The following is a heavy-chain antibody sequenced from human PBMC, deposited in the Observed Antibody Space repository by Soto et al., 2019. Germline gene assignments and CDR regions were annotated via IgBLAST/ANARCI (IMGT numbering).Heavy chain of an antibody. D-gene: IGHD4-4*01. Sequence: EVQLLESGGGLVQPGGSLRLSCEASGFTFSSYAMRWVRQAPGKGLEWVSSVSESGGSTYYAGSVKGRFAISRDNSKNTLYLQVNGLRADDTAVYYCTTASGYSFEYWGQGTVVTVSS. CDR3: TTASGYSFEY. CDR2: VSESGGST. CDR1: GFTFSSYA. J-gene: IGHJ4*02. V-gene: IGHV3-23*01.